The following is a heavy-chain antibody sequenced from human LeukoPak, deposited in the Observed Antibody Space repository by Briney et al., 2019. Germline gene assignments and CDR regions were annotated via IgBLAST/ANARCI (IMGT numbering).Heavy chain of an antibody. V-gene: IGHV3-30*02. J-gene: IGHJ4*02. Sequence: GGSLRLSCAASGFTFSSYWMHWVRQAPGKGLEWVAFIRYDGINKYYADSVKGRFTISRDNSKNTLYLQMSSLRVEDTAVYYCAKGREYQPNWGQGTLVTVSS. D-gene: IGHD2-2*01. CDR3: AKGREYQPN. CDR2: IRYDGINK. CDR1: GFTFSSYW.